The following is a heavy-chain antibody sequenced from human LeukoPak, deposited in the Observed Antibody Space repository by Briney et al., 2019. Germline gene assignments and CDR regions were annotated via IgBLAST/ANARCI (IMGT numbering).Heavy chain of an antibody. Sequence: PSETLSLTCTVSGGSISSYCWSWIRQSPGKGLEWIGYIYYSGSTNYNPSLKSRVTISVDTSKNQFSLKLSSVTAADTAVYYCARAAPWFDPWGQGTLVTVSS. V-gene: IGHV4-59*01. CDR1: GGSISSYC. CDR2: IYYSGST. J-gene: IGHJ5*02. CDR3: ARAAPWFDP.